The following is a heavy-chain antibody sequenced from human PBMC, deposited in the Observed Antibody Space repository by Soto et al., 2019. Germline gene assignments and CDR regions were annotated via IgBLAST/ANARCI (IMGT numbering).Heavy chain of an antibody. J-gene: IGHJ4*02. Sequence: QVQLVQSGAEVKKPGASVKVSCKASGYTFTSYGISWVRQAPGQGLEWMGWISAYNGNTNYAQKLQGRVTITADKSTSTAYMELSSLRSEDTAVYYCASVRYSYGPPPFDYWGQGTLVTVSS. CDR2: ISAYNGNT. CDR3: ASVRYSYGPPPFDY. V-gene: IGHV1-18*04. CDR1: GYTFTSYG. D-gene: IGHD5-18*01.